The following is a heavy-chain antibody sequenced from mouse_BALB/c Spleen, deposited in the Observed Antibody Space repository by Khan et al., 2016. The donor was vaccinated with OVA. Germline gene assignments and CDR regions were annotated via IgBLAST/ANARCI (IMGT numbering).Heavy chain of an antibody. V-gene: IGHV5-6*01. Sequence: EVELVESGGDVVKPGGSLKLSCAASGFTFSTYGMSWVSQNPDKRLEWVATASTGGHYTYYPATVKGRFTISRDNAKNTLYLHMSSLKSEDTAMFYCARLADYYDSEGFAYWGQGTLVTVSA. CDR2: ASTGGHYT. D-gene: IGHD1-1*01. CDR3: ARLADYYDSEGFAY. J-gene: IGHJ3*01. CDR1: GFTFSTYG.